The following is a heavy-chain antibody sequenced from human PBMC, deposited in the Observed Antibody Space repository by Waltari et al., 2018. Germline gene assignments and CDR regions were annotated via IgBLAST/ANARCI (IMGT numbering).Heavy chain of an antibody. J-gene: IGHJ6*02. CDR2: SYHRGNT. CDR3: ARDPGGNSEGPYYYYNMDV. V-gene: IGHV4-38-2*02. D-gene: IGHD2-21*02. Sequence: QVQLQESGPGLVKPSETLSLTCAVSGYSIISGYNWGWIRQPPGKGLEWIGTSYHRGNTYYNPSLKGRVTMSVDTSKNQFSLNLTSMTAADTAVYYCARDPGGNSEGPYYYYNMDVWGQGTTVTVSS. CDR1: GYSIISGYN.